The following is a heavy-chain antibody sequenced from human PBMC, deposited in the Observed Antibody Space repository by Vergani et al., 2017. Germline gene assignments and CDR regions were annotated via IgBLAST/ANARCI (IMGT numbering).Heavy chain of an antibody. CDR1: GFTFSSYD. CDR3: AGAAPTVTNDAFDI. CDR2: IGTAGDT. V-gene: IGHV3-13*01. J-gene: IGHJ3*02. D-gene: IGHD4-17*01. Sequence: EVQLVESGGGLVQPGGSLRLSCAASGFTFSSYDMPWVRQATGKGLEWVSAIGTAGDTYYPGSVKGRFTISRENAKNSLYLQMNSLRAGDTAVYYCAGAAPTVTNDAFDIWGQGTMVTVSS.